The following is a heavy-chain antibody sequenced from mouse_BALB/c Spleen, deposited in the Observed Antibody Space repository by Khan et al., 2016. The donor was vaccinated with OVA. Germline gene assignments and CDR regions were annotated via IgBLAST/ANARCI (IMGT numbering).Heavy chain of an antibody. CDR2: IWSDGST. J-gene: IGHJ4*01. V-gene: IGHV2-6-1*01. CDR3: ARQPYYHYNIMDY. Sequence: QMQLEELGPGLVAPSQSLSITCTISGFSLTNYGVHWVRQPPGKGLEWLVVIWSDGSTTYNSALKSRLTISKDNSKSQVFLKMNSLQTDDTAVYFGARQPYYHYNIMDYWGQGTSVTVSS. CDR1: GFSLTNYG. D-gene: IGHD2-10*01.